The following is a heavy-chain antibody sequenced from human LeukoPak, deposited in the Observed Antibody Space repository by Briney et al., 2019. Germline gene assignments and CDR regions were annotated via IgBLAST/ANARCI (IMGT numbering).Heavy chain of an antibody. CDR3: AKGGPGKAAADY. CDR1: GFTLCRFG. CDR2: ISYDGSNK. D-gene: IGHD6-13*01. V-gene: IGHV3-30*18. J-gene: IGHJ4*02. Sequence: PGGSLRLSCAASGFTLCRFGMLWIRQAPGKGLEWVAVISYDGSNKYYADSVKGRFTISRDNSKNTLYLQMNSLRAEDTAVYYYAKGGPGKAAADYRGQGTLVTVSS.